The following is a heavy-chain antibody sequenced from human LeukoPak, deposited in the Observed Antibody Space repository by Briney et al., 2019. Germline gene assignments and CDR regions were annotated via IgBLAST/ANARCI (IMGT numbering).Heavy chain of an antibody. J-gene: IGHJ3*02. CDR2: INTNTGNP. CDR3: ARTYYDFWSGYYDPEPNDAFDI. V-gene: IGHV7-4-1*02. Sequence: ASVKVSCKASGGTFSSYAISWVRQAPGQGLEWMGWINTNTGNPTYAQGFTGRFVFSLDTSVSTAYLQISSLKAEDTAVYYCARTYYDFWSGYYDPEPNDAFDIWGQGTMVTVSS. D-gene: IGHD3-3*01. CDR1: GGTFSSYA.